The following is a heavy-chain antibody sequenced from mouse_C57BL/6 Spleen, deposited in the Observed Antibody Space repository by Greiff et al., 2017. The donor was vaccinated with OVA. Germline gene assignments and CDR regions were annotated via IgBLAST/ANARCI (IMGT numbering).Heavy chain of an antibody. Sequence: EVKVVESGGGLVQPGESLKLSCESNEYEFPSHDMSWVRKTPEKRLELVAAINSDGGSAYYPDTMERRFIISRDNTKKTLYLQMSSLRSEDTALYYCARRPYSNYWYFDVWGTGTTVTVSS. D-gene: IGHD2-5*01. CDR2: INSDGGSA. J-gene: IGHJ1*03. CDR1: EYEFPSHD. CDR3: ARRPYSNYWYFDV. V-gene: IGHV5-2*01.